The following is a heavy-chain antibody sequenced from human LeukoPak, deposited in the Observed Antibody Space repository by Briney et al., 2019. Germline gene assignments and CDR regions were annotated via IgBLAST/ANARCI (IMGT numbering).Heavy chain of an antibody. J-gene: IGHJ4*02. CDR2: MNPNNGDS. D-gene: IGHD6-25*01. CDR1: GYTFTNYH. V-gene: IGHV1-8*03. Sequence: ASVKVSCKASGYTFTNYHINWVRQAAGQGLEWMGWMNPNNGDSGYAQKFQGRVTTTRDTSISTAYMELRSLRSDDTALYFCARTTSFTASGYDYWGQGTLVTVSS. CDR3: ARTTSFTASGYDY.